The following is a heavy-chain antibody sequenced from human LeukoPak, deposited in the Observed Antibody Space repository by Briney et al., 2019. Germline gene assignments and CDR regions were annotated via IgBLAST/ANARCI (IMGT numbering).Heavy chain of an antibody. CDR1: GFTFSSYG. Sequence: GRSLRLSCAASGFTFSSYGMHWVRQAPGKGLEWVAVISYDGSNKYYADSVKGRFTISRDNSKNTLYLQMNSLRAEDTAVYYCARGHPYYYYYYMDVWGKGTTVTVSS. CDR2: ISYDGSNK. V-gene: IGHV3-30*03. CDR3: ARGHPYYYYYYMDV. J-gene: IGHJ6*03.